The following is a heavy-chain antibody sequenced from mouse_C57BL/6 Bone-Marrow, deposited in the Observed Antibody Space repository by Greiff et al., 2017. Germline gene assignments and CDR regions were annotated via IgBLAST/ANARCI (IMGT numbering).Heavy chain of an antibody. J-gene: IGHJ4*01. Sequence: VQLKQSGPELVKPGASVNISCKASGYSFTDYNMNWVKQSNGKSLEWIGVINPNYGTTSYNQKFKGKATLTVDQSSSTAYMQLNSLTSEDSAVYYCARGDESYFYYAMDYWGQGTSVTVSS. CDR3: ARGDESYFYYAMDY. CDR2: INPNYGTT. CDR1: GYSFTDYN. V-gene: IGHV1-39*01. D-gene: IGHD1-1*01.